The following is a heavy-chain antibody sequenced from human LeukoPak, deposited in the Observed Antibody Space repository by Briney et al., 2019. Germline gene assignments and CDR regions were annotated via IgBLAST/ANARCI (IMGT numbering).Heavy chain of an antibody. V-gene: IGHV3-53*01. CDR2: IYSGGST. Sequence: GRSLRLSCAASGFTVSSNYMSWVRQAPGKGLEWVSVIYSGGSTYFADSVKGRFTISRDNSKNTLYLQMNSLRAEDTAVYYCARVPAVVVTATQPYYYGMDVWGQGTTVTVSS. J-gene: IGHJ6*02. D-gene: IGHD2-21*02. CDR1: GFTVSSNY. CDR3: ARVPAVVVTATQPYYYGMDV.